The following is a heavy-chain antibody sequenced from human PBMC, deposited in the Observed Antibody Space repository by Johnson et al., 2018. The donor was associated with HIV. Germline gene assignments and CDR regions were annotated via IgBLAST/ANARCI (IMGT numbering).Heavy chain of an antibody. D-gene: IGHD3-22*01. CDR1: GFTFSSYA. CDR3: AKGSIVVGTRVDFDT. J-gene: IGHJ3*02. Sequence: QVQLVESGGGVVQPGRSLRLSCAASGFTFSSYAMHWVRQAPGKGLEWVAVISYDGSNKYYADSVKGRFTISRDNSKNTLYLQMNSLGAEDTAVYYCAKGSIVVGTRVDFDTWGQGTMVAGSS. CDR2: ISYDGSNK. V-gene: IGHV3-30*04.